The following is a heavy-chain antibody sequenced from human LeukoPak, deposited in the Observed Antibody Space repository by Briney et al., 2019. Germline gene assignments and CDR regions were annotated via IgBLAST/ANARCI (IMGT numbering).Heavy chain of an antibody. Sequence: SETLSLTCTVSGGSISSYYWSWIRQPAGKGLEWIGRIFSSESTNYNPSLKGRVTMSLDTSKNQFSLRLSSVTAADTAVYYCARRNRVVVIALDAFDIWGQGTMVTVSS. CDR1: GGSISSYY. CDR3: ARRNRVVVIALDAFDI. CDR2: IFSSEST. V-gene: IGHV4-4*07. D-gene: IGHD2-21*01. J-gene: IGHJ3*02.